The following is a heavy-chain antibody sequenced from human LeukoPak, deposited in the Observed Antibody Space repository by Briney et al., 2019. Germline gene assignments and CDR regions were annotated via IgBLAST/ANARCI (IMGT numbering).Heavy chain of an antibody. CDR2: LIPIFGTA. J-gene: IGHJ4*02. V-gene: IGHV1-69*13. Sequence: GASVKVSCKASGGTFSSYAISWVRQAPGQGLEWMGGLIPIFGTANYAQKFQGRVTITADESTSTAYMELSSLRSEDTAVYYCARAYRRSDGDYVLGSGAFDYWGQGTLVTVSS. CDR3: ARAYRRSDGDYVLGSGAFDY. CDR1: GGTFSSYA. D-gene: IGHD4-17*01.